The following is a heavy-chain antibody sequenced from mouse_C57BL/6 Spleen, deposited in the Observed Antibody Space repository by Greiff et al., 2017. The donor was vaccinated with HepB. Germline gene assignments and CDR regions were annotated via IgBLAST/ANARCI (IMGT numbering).Heavy chain of an antibody. Sequence: VQLQQSGPELVKPGASVKISCKASGYSFTGYYMNWVKQSPEKSLEWIGEINPSTGGTTYNQKFKAKATLTVDKSSSTAYMQLKSLTSEDSAVYYCARSAYDGYFFDYWGQGTTRTVSS. J-gene: IGHJ2*01. D-gene: IGHD2-3*01. CDR2: INPSTGGT. CDR1: GYSFTGYY. V-gene: IGHV1-42*01. CDR3: ARSAYDGYFFDY.